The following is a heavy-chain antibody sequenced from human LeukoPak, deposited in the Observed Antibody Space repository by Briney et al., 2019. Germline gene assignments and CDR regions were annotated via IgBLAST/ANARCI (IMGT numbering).Heavy chain of an antibody. J-gene: IGHJ5*02. D-gene: IGHD3-22*01. CDR1: GFAFSSYW. Sequence: PGGSLRLSCAASGFAFSSYWMHWVRQVPGKGLEWLSWINYDGSSTSDADSVKGRFIISRDNAKNTLYLQMNSLRAEDTAVYYCARGVVDSSGYYEWFDPWGQGTLVTVSS. CDR2: INYDGSST. V-gene: IGHV3-74*01. CDR3: ARGVVDSSGYYEWFDP.